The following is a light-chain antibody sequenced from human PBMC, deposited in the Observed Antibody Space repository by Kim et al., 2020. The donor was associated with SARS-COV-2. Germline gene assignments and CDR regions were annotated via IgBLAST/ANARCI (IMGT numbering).Light chain of an antibody. Sequence: NFMLTQPHSVSESPGKTVTISCTRSSGSIASNYVQWYQQRPGSSPTTVIYGDDQRPSGVPDRFSGSIDSSSNSASLTISSLKTEDEDEYYCQSYDNYNQVFGGGTQLTVL. CDR1: SGSIASNY. CDR3: QSYDNYNQV. V-gene: IGLV6-57*01. J-gene: IGLJ3*02. CDR2: GDD.